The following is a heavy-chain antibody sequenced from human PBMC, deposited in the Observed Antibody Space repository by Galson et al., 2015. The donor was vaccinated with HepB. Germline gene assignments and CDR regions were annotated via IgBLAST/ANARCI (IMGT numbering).Heavy chain of an antibody. CDR3: ARGRDAFDI. V-gene: IGHV3-7*03. D-gene: IGHD3-10*01. CDR2: VNQDGSEK. Sequence: SLRLSCAASGFTFRTYWMSWVCQAPGKGLEWAANVNQDGSEKYYVDSVEGRFTISRDNAKNSLYLQMNSLKAEDTAVYYCARGRDAFDICGQGTMVAVSS. CDR1: GFTFRTYW. J-gene: IGHJ3*02.